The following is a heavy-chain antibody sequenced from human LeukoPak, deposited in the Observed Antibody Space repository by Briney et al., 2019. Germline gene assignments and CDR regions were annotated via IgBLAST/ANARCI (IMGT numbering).Heavy chain of an antibody. J-gene: IGHJ3*02. CDR1: GGSVSSGSYY. CDR2: IYYSGST. V-gene: IGHV4-61*01. Sequence: SETLSLTCTVSGGSVSSGSYYWSWIRQPPGKGLEWIGYIYYSGSTNYNPSLKSRVTISVDTSKNQFSLKLSSVTAADTAVYYCARDAAGPNAFDIWGQGTMVTVPS. CDR3: ARDAAGPNAFDI. D-gene: IGHD6-13*01.